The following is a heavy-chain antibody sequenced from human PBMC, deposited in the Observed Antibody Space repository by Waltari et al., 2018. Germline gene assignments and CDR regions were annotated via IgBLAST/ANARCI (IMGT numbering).Heavy chain of an antibody. CDR1: GYTFTSYD. CDR3: ARGGVTYYDILTGYYLNWFDP. D-gene: IGHD3-9*01. CDR2: MNPNRGNT. J-gene: IGHJ5*02. V-gene: IGHV1-8*01. Sequence: QVQLVQSGAEVKKPGASVKVSCKASGYTFTSYDINWVRQATGQGLEWMGWMNPNRGNTGYAQKFQGKVTMTRNTSISTAYMERGSLRSEDTAVYYCARGGVTYYDILTGYYLNWFDPWGQGTLVTVSS.